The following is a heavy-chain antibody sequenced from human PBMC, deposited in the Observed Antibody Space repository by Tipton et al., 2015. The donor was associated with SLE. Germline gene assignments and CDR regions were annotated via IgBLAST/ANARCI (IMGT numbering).Heavy chain of an antibody. CDR1: GFTFSSYG. D-gene: IGHD6-6*01. V-gene: IGHV3-30*02. CDR2: IRYDGSNK. CDR3: AGGSSSLGDYFDY. Sequence: SLRLSCAASGFTFSSYGMHWVRQAPGKGLEWVAFIRYDGSNKYYADSVKGRFTISRDNSKNTLYLQMNSLRAEDTAVYYCAGGSSSLGDYFDYWGQGTPVTVSS. J-gene: IGHJ4*02.